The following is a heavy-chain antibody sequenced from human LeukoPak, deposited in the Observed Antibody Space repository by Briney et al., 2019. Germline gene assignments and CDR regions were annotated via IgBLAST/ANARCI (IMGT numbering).Heavy chain of an antibody. CDR3: AKCSASSGYYPYYFDY. V-gene: IGHV3-30*02. J-gene: IGHJ4*02. D-gene: IGHD3-22*01. Sequence: GGYLRLSCAASGFTFSSYGMHWVRQAPGKGLEWVAFIRYDGSNKYYADSVKGRFTISRDNSKNTLYLQMNSLRAEDTAVYYCAKCSASSGYYPYYFDYWGQGTLVTVSS. CDR1: GFTFSSYG. CDR2: IRYDGSNK.